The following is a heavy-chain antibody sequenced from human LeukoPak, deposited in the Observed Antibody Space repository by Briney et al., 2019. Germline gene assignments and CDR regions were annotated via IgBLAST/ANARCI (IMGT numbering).Heavy chain of an antibody. V-gene: IGHV7-4-1*02. Sequence: ASVKVSCKASGYTFTSYAMNWVRQAPGQGLEWMGWINTNTGNPTYAQGFTGRFVFSLDTSVSTAYLQISSLKAEDTAVYYCARDVGGSYGFGRYYYYMDVWGKRTTVTVSS. D-gene: IGHD1-26*01. CDR1: GYTFTSYA. CDR3: ARDVGGSYGFGRYYYYMDV. CDR2: INTNTGNP. J-gene: IGHJ6*03.